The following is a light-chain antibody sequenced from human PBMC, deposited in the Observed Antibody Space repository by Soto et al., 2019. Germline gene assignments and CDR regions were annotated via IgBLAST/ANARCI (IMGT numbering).Light chain of an antibody. CDR2: GAS. CDR1: HSVRSS. CDR3: QQYNILLCT. V-gene: IGKV3-15*01. J-gene: IGKJ4*02. Sequence: ERVMTQSLSTPSVSQGERATLSCRASHSVRSSLAWYQQKPGQAPRLLIYGASTRATGIPARFSGSGSGTEFTLIICSLQSEDSAVYYCQQYNILLCTFGGGTKVDI.